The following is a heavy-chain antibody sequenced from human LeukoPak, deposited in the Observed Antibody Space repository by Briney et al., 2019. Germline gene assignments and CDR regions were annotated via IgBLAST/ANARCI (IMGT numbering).Heavy chain of an antibody. Sequence: GGSLRLSCAASGFTVSSSYMSWVRQAPGKGLEWVSAISGSGGSTYYADSVKGRFTISRDNSKNTLYLQMNSLRAEDTAVYYCAKEGPNSGYDWVVDYYYGMDVWGQGTTVTVSS. CDR1: GFTVSSSY. CDR2: ISGSGGST. J-gene: IGHJ6*02. V-gene: IGHV3-23*01. CDR3: AKEGPNSGYDWVVDYYYGMDV. D-gene: IGHD5-12*01.